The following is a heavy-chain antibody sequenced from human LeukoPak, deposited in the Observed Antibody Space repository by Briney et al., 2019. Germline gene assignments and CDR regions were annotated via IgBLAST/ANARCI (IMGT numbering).Heavy chain of an antibody. V-gene: IGHV3-53*01. Sequence: PGGSLRLSCAASGFTFKNSAMSWVRQAPGGGLEGVSVIDSGGAPHYPASVKGRFTMSRDISKNTLYLQMNSLRAEDTAQYYCARVHYGSGSLHYYYYYMDVWGTGTTVTISS. CDR3: ARVHYGSGSLHYYYYYMDV. CDR1: GFTFKNSA. D-gene: IGHD3-10*01. J-gene: IGHJ6*03. CDR2: IDSGGAP.